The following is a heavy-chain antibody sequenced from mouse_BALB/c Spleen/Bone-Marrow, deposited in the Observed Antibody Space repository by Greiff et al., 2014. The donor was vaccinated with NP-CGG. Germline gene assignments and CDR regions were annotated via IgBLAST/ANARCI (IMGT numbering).Heavy chain of an antibody. CDR1: GYTFSSYW. CDR2: ILPGSGST. J-gene: IGHJ2*01. CDR3: ARTKYRYDGHFGY. V-gene: IGHV1-9*01. D-gene: IGHD2-14*01. Sequence: QVQLQQSGTELMKPGASMKISCKATGYTFSSYWIEWVKQRPGHGLEWIGEILPGSGSTNYNEKFKGKATFTADTSSKTAYMQLSSLTSEDSAVYYCARTKYRYDGHFGYWGQGTTLTVSS.